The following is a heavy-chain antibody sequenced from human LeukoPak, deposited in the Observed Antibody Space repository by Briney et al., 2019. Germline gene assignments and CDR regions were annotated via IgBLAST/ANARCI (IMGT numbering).Heavy chain of an antibody. CDR1: GGSISSYY. CDR3: ARGYSGSYGRFDY. D-gene: IGHD1-26*01. V-gene: IGHV4-59*01. J-gene: IGHJ4*02. CDR2: THYSGST. Sequence: SETLSLTCTVSGGSISSYYWSWIRQPPGKGLEWFGYTHYSGSTSYNPSLKSRVTISVDTSKNQFSLKLTSVTAADTAVYYCARGYSGSYGRFDYWGQGTLVTVSS.